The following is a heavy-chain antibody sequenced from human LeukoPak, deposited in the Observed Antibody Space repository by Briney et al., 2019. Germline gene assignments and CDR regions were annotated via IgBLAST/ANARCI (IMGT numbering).Heavy chain of an antibody. J-gene: IGHJ3*02. CDR3: ARGSSGTAAFDI. CDR2: MNPNSGNT. D-gene: IGHD1-26*01. Sequence: ASVKASCKASGYTFTSYDINWVRQATGQGLEWMGWMNPNSGNTGYAQKFQGRVTMTRNTSISTAYMELSSLRSEDTAVYYCARGSSGTAAFDIWGQGTMVTVSS. V-gene: IGHV1-8*01. CDR1: GYTFTSYD.